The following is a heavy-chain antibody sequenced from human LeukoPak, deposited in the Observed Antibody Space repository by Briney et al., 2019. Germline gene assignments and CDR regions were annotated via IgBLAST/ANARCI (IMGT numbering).Heavy chain of an antibody. CDR2: IQQDGSEK. Sequence: GGSLRLSCVVSGFTFSNYWMTWVRQAPGKGLGWVANIQQDGSEKYYVDSVKGRFTIFRDNAKNSVYLQMNSLRAEDTAVYYCTREGGGDYWGQGTLVTVSS. J-gene: IGHJ4*02. V-gene: IGHV3-7*03. CDR1: GFTFSNYW. CDR3: TREGGGDY. D-gene: IGHD2-15*01.